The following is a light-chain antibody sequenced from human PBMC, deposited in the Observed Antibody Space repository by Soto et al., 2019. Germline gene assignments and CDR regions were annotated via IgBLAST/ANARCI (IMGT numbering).Light chain of an antibody. Sequence: DIQMTQSPSSLSASVGDSVTITCRASRTIAGYVNWYQQRPGEAPNLLIYAASSLQSGVPSRFRGSGSGTDFTLTINSLQPEDFATFYCQQTYSTPGTFGQGTKVEIK. V-gene: IGKV1-39*01. J-gene: IGKJ1*01. CDR2: AAS. CDR3: QQTYSTPGT. CDR1: RTIAGY.